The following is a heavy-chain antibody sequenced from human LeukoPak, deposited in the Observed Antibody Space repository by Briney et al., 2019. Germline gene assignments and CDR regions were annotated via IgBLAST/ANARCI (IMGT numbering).Heavy chain of an antibody. D-gene: IGHD3-10*01. J-gene: IGHJ4*02. CDR1: GFTFSSYA. CDR3: ARDGPWFGEFFDY. CDR2: ISGSGGST. Sequence: QTGGSLRLSCAASGFTFSSYAMSWVRQAPGKGLEWVSAISGSGGSTYYADSVKGRFTISRDNAKNSLYLQMNSLRAEDTAVYFCARDGPWFGEFFDYWGQGTLVTVSS. V-gene: IGHV3-23*01.